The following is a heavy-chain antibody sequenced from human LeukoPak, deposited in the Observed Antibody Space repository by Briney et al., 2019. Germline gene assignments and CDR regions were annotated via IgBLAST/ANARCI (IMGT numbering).Heavy chain of an antibody. CDR2: INKGGSYI. Sequence: GGSLRLSCAASGFTFRDYTMNWVRQAPGKGLEWVSAINKGGSYIKYADSVEGRFTVSRDNAKNSLFLQMNNLRVEDTAVYFCAREVLIVVEPAANTIDYWGQGTRVTVSS. CDR3: AREVLIVVEPAANTIDY. V-gene: IGHV3-21*01. CDR1: GFTFRDYT. J-gene: IGHJ4*02. D-gene: IGHD2-2*01.